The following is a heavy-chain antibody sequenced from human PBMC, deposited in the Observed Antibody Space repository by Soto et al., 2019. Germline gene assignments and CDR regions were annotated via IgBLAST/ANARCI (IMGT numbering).Heavy chain of an antibody. CDR1: GFSLSTSGMC. CDR3: ARTIVVVPAAMNYYGMDV. D-gene: IGHD2-2*01. J-gene: IGHJ6*02. Sequence: SGPTLVNPTQTLTLTCTFSGFSLSTSGMCVSWIRQPPGKALEWLALIDWDDDKYYSTSLKTRLTISKDTSKNQVVLTMTNMDPVDTATYYCARTIVVVPAAMNYYGMDVWGQGTTVTVSS. V-gene: IGHV2-70*01. CDR2: IDWDDDK.